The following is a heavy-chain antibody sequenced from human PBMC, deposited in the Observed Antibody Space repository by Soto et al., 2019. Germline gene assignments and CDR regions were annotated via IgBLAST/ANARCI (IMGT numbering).Heavy chain of an antibody. V-gene: IGHV3-23*01. D-gene: IGHD3-3*01. CDR1: GFTFSSYA. CDR3: AKDKPLITIFDYYGMDV. CDR2: ISGSGGST. J-gene: IGHJ6*02. Sequence: GGSLRLSCAASGFTFSSYAMSWVRQAPGKGLEWVSAISGSGGSTYYANSVKGRFTISRDNSKNTLYLQMNSLRAEDTAVYYCAKDKPLITIFDYYGMDVWGQGTTVTVSS.